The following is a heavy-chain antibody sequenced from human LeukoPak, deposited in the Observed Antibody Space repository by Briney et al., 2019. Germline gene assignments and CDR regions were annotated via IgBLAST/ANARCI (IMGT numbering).Heavy chain of an antibody. Sequence: GGSLRLSCAASGFTFSSYEMNWVRQAPGQGLEWVSYISSSGSTIYYADSVKGRFTISRDNAKNSLYLQMNSLRAEDTAVYYCARDPSYDILTGYYPGHFDYWGQGTLVTVSS. J-gene: IGHJ4*02. CDR3: ARDPSYDILTGYYPGHFDY. D-gene: IGHD3-9*01. CDR1: GFTFSSYE. CDR2: ISSSGSTI. V-gene: IGHV3-48*03.